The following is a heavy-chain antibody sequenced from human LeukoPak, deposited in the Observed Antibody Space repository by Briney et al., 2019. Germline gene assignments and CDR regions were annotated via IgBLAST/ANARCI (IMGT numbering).Heavy chain of an antibody. V-gene: IGHV1-46*01. CDR1: GYTFTSYY. D-gene: IGHD2-15*01. CDR2: INPSGGST. Sequence: GASVKVSCKASGYTFTSYYMHWVRQAPGQGLEWMGIINPSGGSTSYAQKFQGRVTMTRDTSTSTVYMEMSSLRSEDTAVYYCARDLPNCSGGSCYPSYYLDYWGQGTLVTVSS. CDR3: ARDLPNCSGGSCYPSYYLDY. J-gene: IGHJ4*02.